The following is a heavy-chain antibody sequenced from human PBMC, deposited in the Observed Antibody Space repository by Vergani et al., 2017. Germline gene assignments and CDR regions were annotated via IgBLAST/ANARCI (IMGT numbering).Heavy chain of an antibody. CDR1: GGSISSGDYY. V-gene: IGHV4-30-4*01. CDR2: IYYSGST. CDR3: ARFSRVGATTSYFDY. Sequence: QVQLQESGPGLVKPSQTLSLTCTVSGGSISSGDYYWSWIRQPPGKGLEWIGYIYYSGSTYYNPSLKSRATISVDTSKNQFSLKLSSVTAADTAVYYCARFSRVGATTSYFDYWGQGTLVTVSS. J-gene: IGHJ4*02. D-gene: IGHD1-26*01.